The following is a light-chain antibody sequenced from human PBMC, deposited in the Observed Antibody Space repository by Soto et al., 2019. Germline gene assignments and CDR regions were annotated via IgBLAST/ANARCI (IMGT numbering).Light chain of an antibody. J-gene: IGKJ2*01. V-gene: IGKV1-5*01. CDR1: QSISSW. CDR3: QQYNSWST. CDR2: DAS. Sequence: DIQMTQSPSTLSASVGDRVTITCRASQSISSWLAWYQQKPGKAPKLLIYDASSLESGAPSRFSGSGSGTEFTLTLSGLQPDDFATYCCQQYNSWSTFGQGTKLEIK.